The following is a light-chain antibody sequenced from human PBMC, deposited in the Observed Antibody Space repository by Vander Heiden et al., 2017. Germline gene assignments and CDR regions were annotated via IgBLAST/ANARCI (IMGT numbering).Light chain of an antibody. CDR1: QSVSSDF. V-gene: IGKV3-20*01. J-gene: IGKJ2*01. Sequence: EIVLPQSPGTLSLSPGERATLSCRASQSVSSDFLAWYQQKPGQAPRLLIYGASSRATGIPDRFSGSGSGTDFTLTISRLEPEDFAVYYCQQYGSSPMYTFGQGTKLEIK. CDR2: GAS. CDR3: QQYGSSPMYT.